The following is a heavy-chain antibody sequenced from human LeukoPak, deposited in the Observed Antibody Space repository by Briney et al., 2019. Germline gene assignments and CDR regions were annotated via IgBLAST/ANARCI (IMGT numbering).Heavy chain of an antibody. Sequence: ASVKVSCKASGYTFTGYYMHWVRQAPGQGLEWMGRINPNSGGTNYAQKFQGRVTMTRDTSISTDYMELSKLRSDDTAVYYCARGYCTTTNCYVDYWGQGTLVTVSS. V-gene: IGHV1-2*06. J-gene: IGHJ4*02. D-gene: IGHD2-2*01. CDR1: GYTFTGYY. CDR2: INPNSGGT. CDR3: ARGYCTTTNCYVDY.